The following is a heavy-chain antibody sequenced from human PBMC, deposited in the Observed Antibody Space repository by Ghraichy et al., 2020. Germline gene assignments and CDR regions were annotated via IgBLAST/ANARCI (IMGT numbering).Heavy chain of an antibody. V-gene: IGHV4-39*01. J-gene: IGHJ5*02. CDR1: GGSISSSSYY. CDR2: IYYSGST. Sequence: SETLSLTCTVSGGSISSSSYYWGWIRQPPGKGLEWIGSIYYSGSTYYNPSLKSRVTISVDTSKNQFSLKLSSVTAADTAVYYCARPTYYDFWSGYQSLVFDPWGQGTLVTVSS. D-gene: IGHD3-3*01. CDR3: ARPTYYDFWSGYQSLVFDP.